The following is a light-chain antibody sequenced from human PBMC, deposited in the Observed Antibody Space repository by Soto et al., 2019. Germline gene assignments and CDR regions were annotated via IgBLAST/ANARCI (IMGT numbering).Light chain of an antibody. Sequence: DIQLTQSPSSVSASIGDRVTISCRASQSIYKWLVWYQQKPGKAPKLLISAASSLQSGVPSRFSGSGYGTDFTLTISSLQPEDSATYYCQQADSFPLTFGGGTEVAI. CDR2: AAS. CDR1: QSIYKW. CDR3: QQADSFPLT. J-gene: IGKJ4*01. V-gene: IGKV1-12*01.